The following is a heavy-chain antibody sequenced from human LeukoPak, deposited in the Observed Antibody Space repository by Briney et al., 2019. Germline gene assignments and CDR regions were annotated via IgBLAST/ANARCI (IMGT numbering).Heavy chain of an antibody. J-gene: IGHJ4*02. Sequence: GGSLRLSCAASGFTFSSYSMNWVRQASGKGLEWVSYISSSSSAIYYADSVKGRFTISRDNAKNSLYLQMNSLRAEDTAVYYCARGFVVRGVYFDYWGQGTLVTVSS. D-gene: IGHD3-10*01. CDR1: GFTFSSYS. CDR3: ARGFVVRGVYFDY. CDR2: ISSSSSAI. V-gene: IGHV3-48*04.